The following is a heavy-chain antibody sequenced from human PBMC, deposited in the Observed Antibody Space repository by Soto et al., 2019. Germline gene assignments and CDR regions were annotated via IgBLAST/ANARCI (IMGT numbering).Heavy chain of an antibody. J-gene: IGHJ3*02. D-gene: IGHD5-12*01. CDR1: GYTFSNYD. CDR3: ARGIKGLPPSAFDI. Sequence: QVQLVQSGAEVKKPGASVKVSCKASGYTFSNYDINWVRQATGQGLEWMGWLNPNTDKTGSAQKFQGRVTLTRNTSISTAYLELRGLRSDDTAVYYCARGIKGLPPSAFDIWCQGTRVTVSS. V-gene: IGHV1-8*01. CDR2: LNPNTDKT.